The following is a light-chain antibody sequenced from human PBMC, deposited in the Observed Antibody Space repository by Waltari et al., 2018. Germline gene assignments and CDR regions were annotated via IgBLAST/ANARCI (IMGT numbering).Light chain of an antibody. CDR3: QQGYGYPFT. CDR2: RAS. Sequence: DIQMTQSPSSLSASVGDTVTITCQASQGIGSHLNWYQQKPGKAPKLLMYRASSLQSGIPSRFSGSGSGTDFTLTISSLQPEDFATYYCQQGYGYPFTFGPGTKLDIK. V-gene: IGKV1-39*01. CDR1: QGIGSH. J-gene: IGKJ3*01.